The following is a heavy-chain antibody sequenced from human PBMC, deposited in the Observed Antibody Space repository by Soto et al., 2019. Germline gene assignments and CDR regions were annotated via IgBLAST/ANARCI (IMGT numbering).Heavy chain of an antibody. CDR3: ARGKIIGP. D-gene: IGHD3-3*01. V-gene: IGHV4-30-2*01. Sequence: SETLSLTCAVSGGSISSGGYSWSWIRQPPGKGLEWIGYIYHSGSTYYSPSFQGQVTISADKSIQTAYLQWGSLKASDSTLYYCARGKIIGPWGQGTLVTVSS. CDR2: IYHSGST. CDR1: GGSISSGGYS. J-gene: IGHJ5*02.